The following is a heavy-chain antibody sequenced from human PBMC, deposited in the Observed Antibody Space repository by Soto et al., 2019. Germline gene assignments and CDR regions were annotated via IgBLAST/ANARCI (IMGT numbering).Heavy chain of an antibody. Sequence: GGSLRLSCAASGFTFSNAWMSWVRQAPGKGLEWVGRIKSKTDGGTTDYAAPVKGRFTISRDDSKNTLYLQMNSPKTEDTAVYYCTTAPVLLWLGGDYGMDVWGQGTTVTVSS. D-gene: IGHD3-10*01. CDR3: TTAPVLLWLGGDYGMDV. CDR2: IKSKTDGGTT. J-gene: IGHJ6*02. CDR1: GFTFSNAW. V-gene: IGHV3-15*01.